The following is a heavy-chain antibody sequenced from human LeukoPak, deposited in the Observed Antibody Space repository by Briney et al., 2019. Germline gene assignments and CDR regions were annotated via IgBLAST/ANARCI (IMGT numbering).Heavy chain of an antibody. J-gene: IGHJ4*02. Sequence: SETLSLTCTVSGGSISSYYWSWIRQPPGKGLEWIGYIYYSGGTNYNPSLKSRVTISVDTSKNQFSLKLSSVTAADTAVYYCARLGFSNSGSYLAPSDYWGQGTLATVSS. CDR1: GGSISSYY. CDR3: ARLGFSNSGSYLAPSDY. D-gene: IGHD1-26*01. CDR2: IYYSGGT. V-gene: IGHV4-59*08.